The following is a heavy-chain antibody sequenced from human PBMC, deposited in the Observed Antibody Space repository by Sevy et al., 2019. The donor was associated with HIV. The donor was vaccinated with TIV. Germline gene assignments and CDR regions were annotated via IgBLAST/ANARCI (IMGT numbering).Heavy chain of an antibody. D-gene: IGHD3-10*01. Sequence: GESLKISCAASGFTFSNAWMNWVRQAPGKGLEWVGRIKSKTDGGTTDYAAPVKGRFTISRDDSKNTLYLQMNSLKTEDTALYYCTTDLMGLITMVRGVIPAAFDIWGQGTMVTVSS. J-gene: IGHJ3*02. CDR1: GFTFSNAW. CDR2: IKSKTDGGTT. CDR3: TTDLMGLITMVRGVIPAAFDI. V-gene: IGHV3-15*07.